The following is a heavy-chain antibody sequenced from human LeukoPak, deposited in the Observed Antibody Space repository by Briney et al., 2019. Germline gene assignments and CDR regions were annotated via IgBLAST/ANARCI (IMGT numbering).Heavy chain of an antibody. J-gene: IGHJ4*02. Sequence: ASVKVSCKASEYTFTSFDINWVRQATGQGLEWMGWMNPNSGNTGYAQKFQGRVTMTRVTSISTAYMELNNLTSEDTAVYYCARGSWGEIAGRKSFEFWGQGSLVTVSS. D-gene: IGHD6-6*01. V-gene: IGHV1-8*01. CDR2: MNPNSGNT. CDR3: ARGSWGEIAGRKSFEF. CDR1: EYTFTSFD.